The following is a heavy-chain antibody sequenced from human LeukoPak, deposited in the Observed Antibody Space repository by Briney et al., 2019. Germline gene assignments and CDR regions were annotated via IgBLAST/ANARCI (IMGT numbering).Heavy chain of an antibody. CDR2: ISESGAST. Sequence: AGSLRLSCSVSAFTFNTFDNFAMNWVRQAPGKGLEWVAAISESGASTYYAASVKGRFTISRDNSENTLYLQMHGLRAGDTAVYYCAKDDAWVRYQDWGQGTLVTVSS. CDR3: AKDDAWVRYQD. J-gene: IGHJ4*02. CDR1: AFTFNTFDNFA. D-gene: IGHD5-12*01. V-gene: IGHV3-23*01.